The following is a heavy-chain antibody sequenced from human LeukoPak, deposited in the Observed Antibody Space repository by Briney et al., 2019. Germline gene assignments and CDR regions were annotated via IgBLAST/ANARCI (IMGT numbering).Heavy chain of an antibody. J-gene: IGHJ4*02. D-gene: IGHD2-15*01. Sequence: PGGSLRLSCAASGFTFSTYDMNWVRQAPGKGLEWVSSISSRSSSIYYADSVKGRFTISRDNAKNSLYLQMNSLRAEDTAVYWCARDYIAYGPLDYWGQGALVTVSS. CDR1: GFTFSTYD. CDR3: ARDYIAYGPLDY. V-gene: IGHV3-21*01. CDR2: ISSRSSSI.